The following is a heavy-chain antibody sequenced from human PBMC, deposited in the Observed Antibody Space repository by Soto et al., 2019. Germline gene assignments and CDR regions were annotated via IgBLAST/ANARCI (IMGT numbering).Heavy chain of an antibody. D-gene: IGHD3-16*01. J-gene: IGHJ5*02. Sequence: SVKPRCEAPGYTITSRCRSWLCQYPGQGLEWMGWISAYNGNTNYAQKLQGRVTMTTDTSTSTAYMELRSLRSDDTAVYYCARDREITPNWFDPSGQGTLVTVYS. CDR1: GYTITSRC. CDR2: ISAYNGNT. V-gene: IGHV1-18*01. CDR3: ARDREITPNWFDP.